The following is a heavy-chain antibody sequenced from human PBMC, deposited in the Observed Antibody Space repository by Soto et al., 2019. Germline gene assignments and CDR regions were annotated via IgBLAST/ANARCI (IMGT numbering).Heavy chain of an antibody. CDR1: GGSISSSY. V-gene: IGHV4-59*01. CDR3: ARIYYDILTGYPSSAFDI. CDR2: IYYSGST. Sequence: QVHLQESGPGLVKPSETLSLTCTVSGGSISSSYWSWIRQPPGKGLEWIGYIYYSGSTTANPSLKSRVTISVDTSKNQLSLKLSSVTAADTAVYYCARIYYDILTGYPSSAFDIWGQGTMVTVSS. D-gene: IGHD3-9*01. J-gene: IGHJ3*02.